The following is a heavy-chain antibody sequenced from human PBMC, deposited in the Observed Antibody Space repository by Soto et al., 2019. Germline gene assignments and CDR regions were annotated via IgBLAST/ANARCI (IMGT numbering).Heavy chain of an antibody. V-gene: IGHV3-21*01. D-gene: IGHD4-17*01. Sequence: GGSLRLSCAASGFTFSSYTMNWVRQAPGKGLEWVSSISSSSSYIYYADSMKGRFTISRDNAKNSLYLQMNSLRAEDTAVYYCARDRTVTPTRPFDYWGQGTLVTVSS. CDR1: GFTFSSYT. CDR2: ISSSSSYI. CDR3: ARDRTVTPTRPFDY. J-gene: IGHJ4*02.